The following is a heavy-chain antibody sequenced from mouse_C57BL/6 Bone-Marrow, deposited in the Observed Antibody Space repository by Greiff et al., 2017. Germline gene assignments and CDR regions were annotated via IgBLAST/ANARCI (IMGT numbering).Heavy chain of an antibody. V-gene: IGHV2-9-1*01. CDR2: IWPGGGT. J-gene: IGHJ3*01. D-gene: IGHD2-4*01. CDR3: ARNHYDYLAGFAY. CDR1: GFSLTSYA. Sequence: VKVVESGPGLVAPSQSLSITCTVSGFSLTSYAISWVRQPPGKGLEWLGVIWPGGGTNYNSALKSRLSISKDNSKSQVFLKMNSLQTDDTARYYCARNHYDYLAGFAYWGQGTLVTVSA.